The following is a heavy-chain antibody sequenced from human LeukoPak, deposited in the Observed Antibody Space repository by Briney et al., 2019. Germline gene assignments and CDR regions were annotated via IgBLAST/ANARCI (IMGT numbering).Heavy chain of an antibody. CDR3: VRSRWLQLGYFDC. Sequence: PGGSLRLSCAASGFTFSTYEMNWVRQAPGKGLEWVSYISDSGSTIYYADSVRGRFTISRDNANNSLYLQMNSLRAEDTAVYYCVRSRWLQLGYFDCWGQGILVTVSS. V-gene: IGHV3-48*03. CDR1: GFTFSTYE. J-gene: IGHJ4*02. D-gene: IGHD5-24*01. CDR2: ISDSGSTI.